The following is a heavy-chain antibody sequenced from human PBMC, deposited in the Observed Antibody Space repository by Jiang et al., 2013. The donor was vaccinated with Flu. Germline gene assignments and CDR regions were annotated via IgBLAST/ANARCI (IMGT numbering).Heavy chain of an antibody. CDR1: GDSIGRIIYS. CDR2: IYTTGST. V-gene: IGHV4-61*02. J-gene: IGHJ4*02. D-gene: IGHD2-21*02. CDR3: TSGERRPCGGGCYVDYFND. Sequence: GSGLVKPSQTLSLTCTVSGDSIGRIIYSWTWIRQPAGKGLEWIGHIYTTGSTNYNPSLESRVTISVDTSKNQFSLELNSVTAADTAVYYCTSGERRPCGGGCYVDYFNDWGQGTLVTVSS.